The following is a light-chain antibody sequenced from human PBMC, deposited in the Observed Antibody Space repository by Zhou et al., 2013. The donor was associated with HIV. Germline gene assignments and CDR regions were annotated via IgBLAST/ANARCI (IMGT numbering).Light chain of an antibody. Sequence: DIQMTQSPSSVSASVGDRITITCRASQGISKWLAWYQQKPGKAPKLLIYGASSLQSGVPSRFSGSGFGTDFTLTISSLQPDDFATYYCQHYNSYPWTFGQGTKVEIK. CDR1: QGISKW. CDR2: GAS. CDR3: QHYNSYPWT. J-gene: IGKJ1*01. V-gene: IGKV1D-16*01.